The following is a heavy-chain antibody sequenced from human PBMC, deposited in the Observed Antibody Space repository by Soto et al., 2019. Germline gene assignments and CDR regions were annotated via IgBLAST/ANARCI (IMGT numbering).Heavy chain of an antibody. J-gene: IGHJ4*02. CDR2: ISSSSSYI. D-gene: IGHD5-18*01. CDR1: GFTFSSYS. V-gene: IGHV3-21*01. Sequence: LVESGGGLVKPGGSLRLSCAASGFTFSSYSMNWVRQAPGKGLEWVSSISSSSSYIYYADSVKGRFTISRDNAKNSLYLQMNSLRAEDTAVYYCARDRGQLWLPDYWGQGTLVTVSS. CDR3: ARDRGQLWLPDY.